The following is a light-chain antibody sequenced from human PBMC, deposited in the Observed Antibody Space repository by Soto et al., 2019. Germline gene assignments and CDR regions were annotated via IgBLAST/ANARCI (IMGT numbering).Light chain of an antibody. J-gene: IGKJ4*01. Sequence: DIQMTQSPSTLSASVGDRVTITCRASQSIRSWLAWYQQKPGKAPKLLIYDASNLESGVPSRFSGGRAGTEFTLTTSSLQPEDFATYYCQQYESYSPLAFGGGTKVEIK. CDR2: DAS. V-gene: IGKV1-5*01. CDR1: QSIRSW. CDR3: QQYESYSPLA.